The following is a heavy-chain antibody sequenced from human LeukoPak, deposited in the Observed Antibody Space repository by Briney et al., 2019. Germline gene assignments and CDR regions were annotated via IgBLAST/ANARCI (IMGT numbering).Heavy chain of an antibody. D-gene: IGHD5-12*01. Sequence: SETLSLTCTVSGGSISSYYWSWVRQPPGKGLEWIGYIYYSGRTNYNPSPKSRVTISVDTSKNQFFLNLSSVTAADTAVYYCARHTVATNNFDYWGQGTLVTVSS. CDR2: IYYSGRT. V-gene: IGHV4-59*08. CDR1: GGSISSYY. J-gene: IGHJ4*02. CDR3: ARHTVATNNFDY.